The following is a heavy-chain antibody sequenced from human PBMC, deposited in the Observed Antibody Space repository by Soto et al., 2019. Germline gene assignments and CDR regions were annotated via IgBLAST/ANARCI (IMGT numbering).Heavy chain of an antibody. CDR1: GGSISSYY. Sequence: QVQLQESGPGLVKPSETLSLTCTVSGGSISSYYWSWIRQPPGKGLEWIGYIYYSGSTNYNPSLKRRVTISVDTSKNQFSLKLSSVTAADTAVYYCARFSYYDFWSGYYLWGQGTLVTVSS. V-gene: IGHV4-59*01. D-gene: IGHD3-3*01. CDR3: ARFSYYDFWSGYYL. J-gene: IGHJ4*02. CDR2: IYYSGST.